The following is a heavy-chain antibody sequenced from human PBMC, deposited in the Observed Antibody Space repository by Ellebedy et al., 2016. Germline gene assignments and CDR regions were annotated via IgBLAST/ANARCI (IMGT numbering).Heavy chain of an antibody. J-gene: IGHJ4*02. CDR3: ATFEYYDSSGYYFDY. Sequence: ASVKVSXXVSGYTLTELSMHWVRQAPGKGLEWMGGFDPEDGETIYAQKFQGRVTMTEDTSTDTAYMELSSLRSEDTAVYYCATFEYYDSSGYYFDYWGQGTLVTVSS. CDR1: GYTLTELS. CDR2: FDPEDGET. V-gene: IGHV1-24*01. D-gene: IGHD3-22*01.